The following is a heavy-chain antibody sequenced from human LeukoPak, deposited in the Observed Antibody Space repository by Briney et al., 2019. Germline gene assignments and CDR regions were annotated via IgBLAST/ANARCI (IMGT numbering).Heavy chain of an antibody. V-gene: IGHV3-74*01. CDR3: AKEGWFGEWDY. D-gene: IGHD3-10*01. CDR2: INSDGSST. Sequence: GGSLRLSCAASGFTITSYWIHWVRQAPGMGLVWVSRINSDGSSTYYADSVKGRFTISRDNSKNTLYLQMNSLRAEDTAVYYCAKEGWFGEWDYWGQGTLVTVSS. CDR1: GFTITSYW. J-gene: IGHJ4*02.